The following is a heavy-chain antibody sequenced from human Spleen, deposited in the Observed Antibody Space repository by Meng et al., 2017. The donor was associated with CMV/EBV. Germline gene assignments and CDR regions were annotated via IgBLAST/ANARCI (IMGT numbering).Heavy chain of an antibody. V-gene: IGHV3-7*01. J-gene: IGHJ4*02. D-gene: IGHD4-17*01. CDR3: ARSPTDYGDYYYFDY. CDR1: GFNFSNYW. CDR2: IKQDGTEK. Sequence: GGSLRLSCAGSGFNFSNYWMSWVRQAPGKGLEWVAIIKQDGTEKYYVDSLRGRITISRDNAKSSLYLQMNSLRVEDTAVFYCARSPTDYGDYYYFDYWGQGTLVTVSS.